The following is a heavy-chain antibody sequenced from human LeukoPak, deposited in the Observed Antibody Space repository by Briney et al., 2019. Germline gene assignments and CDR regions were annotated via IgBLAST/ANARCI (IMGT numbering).Heavy chain of an antibody. D-gene: IGHD3-3*01. CDR1: GGSIRSTNW. CDR2: IYHSGST. CDR3: ASRSSIWSGYQDTLYYFDS. Sequence: PSGTLSLTCAVSGGSIRSTNWWSWVRQAPGKGLEWIGEIYHSGSTNYNPSLKSRVTISVDKSKNQFSLKLSSVTAADTAVYYCASRSSIWSGYQDTLYYFDSWGQGTLVTVSS. V-gene: IGHV4-4*02. J-gene: IGHJ4*02.